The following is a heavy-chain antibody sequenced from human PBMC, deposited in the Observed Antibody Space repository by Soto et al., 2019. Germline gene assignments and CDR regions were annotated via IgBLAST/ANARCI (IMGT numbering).Heavy chain of an antibody. CDR2: IHHSGGT. CDR3: ARGGANGATFDY. Sequence: KPSETLSLTCAISGASISSDGSSWSWIRQPPGKGLEWIGYIHHSGGTYYNPSLESRVTISVDRSKNQFSLNLNSVTAADTAVYFCARGGANGATFDYWGLGTLVTVSS. J-gene: IGHJ4*02. CDR1: GASISSDGSS. V-gene: IGHV4-30-2*01. D-gene: IGHD2-8*01.